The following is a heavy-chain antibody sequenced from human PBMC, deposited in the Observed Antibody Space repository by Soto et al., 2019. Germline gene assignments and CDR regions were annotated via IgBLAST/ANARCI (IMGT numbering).Heavy chain of an antibody. D-gene: IGHD3-3*02. CDR2: ISADGTNK. Sequence: PGGSLRLSCAASGFLFSNYAMHWARQAPGKGLEWVALISADGTNKEYAESMKGRVSISRDNSRNTLYLQMITLRPEDTALYFCARHLSHLKSGWFDPWGQGTLVTVSS. V-gene: IGHV3-30-3*01. CDR3: ARHLSHLKSGWFDP. CDR1: GFLFSNYA. J-gene: IGHJ5*02.